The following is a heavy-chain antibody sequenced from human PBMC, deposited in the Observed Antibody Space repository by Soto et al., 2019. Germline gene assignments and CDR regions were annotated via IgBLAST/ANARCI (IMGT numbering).Heavy chain of an antibody. Sequence: SETLSLTCTVSGGSISSYYWSWIRQTPGKGLEWTGYIFYFGSTNYNPSLKSRVTLSIDTSKNQLSLKLSSVTAADTAVYYCARHSPDFDWLSQFDYWGQGTLVTVSS. CDR1: GGSISSYY. CDR3: ARHSPDFDWLSQFDY. J-gene: IGHJ4*02. CDR2: IFYFGST. V-gene: IGHV4-59*08. D-gene: IGHD3-9*01.